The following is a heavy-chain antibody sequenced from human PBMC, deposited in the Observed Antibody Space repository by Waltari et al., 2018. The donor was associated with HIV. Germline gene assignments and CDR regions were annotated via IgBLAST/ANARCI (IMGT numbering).Heavy chain of an antibody. CDR3: ASYYYDSSGYYPRYYYYGMDV. CDR2: IYYSGST. CDR1: GGSISSSSYY. J-gene: IGHJ6*02. V-gene: IGHV4-39*01. D-gene: IGHD3-22*01. Sequence: QLQLQESGPGLVKPSETLSLTCTVSGGSISSSSYYWGWIRQPPGKGLEWIGSIYYSGSTYYNPSLKSRVTISVDTSKNQFSLKLSSVTAADTAVYYCASYYYDSSGYYPRYYYYGMDVWGQGTTVTVSS.